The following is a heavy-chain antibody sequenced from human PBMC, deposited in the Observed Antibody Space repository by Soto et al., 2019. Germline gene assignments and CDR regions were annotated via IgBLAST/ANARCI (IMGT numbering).Heavy chain of an antibody. CDR2: IYHSGST. D-gene: IGHD1-7*01. V-gene: IGHV4-30-2*01. CDR1: GGYITSSGYS. CDR3: AKWNSNWFDR. Sequence: QLQLQESGSGLVKPSQIVFLTCTVSGGYITSSGYSRSWIRQPPGKGLEWIGYIYHSGSTFYNPSLKSRVTISVDRSKDQFSLKLNSVTAADTAVYYCAKWNSNWFDRWGPGTRVNVSS. J-gene: IGHJ5*02.